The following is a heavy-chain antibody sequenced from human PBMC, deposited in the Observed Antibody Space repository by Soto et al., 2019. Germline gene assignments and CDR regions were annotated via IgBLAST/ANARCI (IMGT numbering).Heavy chain of an antibody. D-gene: IGHD6-13*01. Sequence: GGSLRLSCAASGFTFSSYWMHWVRQAPGKGLVWVSRINSDGSSKSYADSVKGRFTISRDKAKNTLYLQMNSLRAEDTAVYYCARDQIAAAGEARYYYYYYGMDVWGQGTTVTVSS. CDR1: GFTFSSYW. V-gene: IGHV3-74*01. J-gene: IGHJ6*02. CDR3: ARDQIAAAGEARYYYYYYGMDV. CDR2: INSDGSSK.